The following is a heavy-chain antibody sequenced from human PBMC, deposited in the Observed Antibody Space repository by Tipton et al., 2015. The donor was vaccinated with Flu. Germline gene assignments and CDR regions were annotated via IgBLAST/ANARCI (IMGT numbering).Heavy chain of an antibody. Sequence: LRLSCAVYGGSFSGYYWSWIRQPPGKGLEYIGEINHRGSTNYNPSLKSRVTISVDTSKNQFSLKLTYVTAADTAVYCCVRGGGSSSGRWFDPWGRGTLVTVSS. CDR2: INHRGST. J-gene: IGHJ5*02. V-gene: IGHV4-34*01. CDR1: GGSFSGYY. CDR3: VRGGGSSSGRWFDP. D-gene: IGHD3-10*01.